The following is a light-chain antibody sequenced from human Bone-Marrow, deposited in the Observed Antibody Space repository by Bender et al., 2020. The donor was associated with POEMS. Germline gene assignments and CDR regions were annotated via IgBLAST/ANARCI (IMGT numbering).Light chain of an antibody. CDR2: QDT. Sequence: SYELTQPPSVSVSPGQTATITCSGEKLGEEYACWYQQKPGQSPVVVIYQDTKRPSGVPDRFSASKSGTSASLAISGLRSEDEADYYCAAWDDGLSGPVFGTGTKVTVL. CDR3: AAWDDGLSGPV. V-gene: IGLV3-1*01. J-gene: IGLJ1*01. CDR1: KLGEEY.